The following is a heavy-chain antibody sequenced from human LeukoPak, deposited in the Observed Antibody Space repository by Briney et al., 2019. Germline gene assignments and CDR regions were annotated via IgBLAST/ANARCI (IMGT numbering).Heavy chain of an antibody. CDR1: GLIFNTYW. J-gene: IGHJ4*02. Sequence: GGSLRLSCAASGLIFNTYWISWVRQAPGKGLESLATINQDGSEKYYVDSVKGRFTISRDNAKNSLFLQMNSLRAEDTAGYYCTTFYTRLTDYWGQGTLVTVSS. V-gene: IGHV3-7*05. D-gene: IGHD2/OR15-2a*01. CDR3: TTFYTRLTDY. CDR2: INQDGSEK.